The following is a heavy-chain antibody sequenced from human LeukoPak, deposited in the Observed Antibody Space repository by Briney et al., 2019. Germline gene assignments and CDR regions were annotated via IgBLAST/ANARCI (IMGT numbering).Heavy chain of an antibody. CDR1: GFTFSSYA. D-gene: IGHD6-6*01. V-gene: IGHV3-23*01. Sequence: GGSLRLSCAASGFTFSSYAMSWVRQAPGKGLEWVSAISGSGGSTYYADSVKGRFTISRDNSKNTLYLQMNSLRAEDTAVYYCAKLPSYSSSSVYEGYYFDYWGQGTLVTVSS. J-gene: IGHJ4*02. CDR2: ISGSGGST. CDR3: AKLPSYSSSSVYEGYYFDY.